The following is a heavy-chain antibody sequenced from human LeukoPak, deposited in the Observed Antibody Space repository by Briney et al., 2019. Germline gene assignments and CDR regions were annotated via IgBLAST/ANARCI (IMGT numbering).Heavy chain of an antibody. D-gene: IGHD3-10*01. V-gene: IGHV4-59*08. CDR2: IYYSGST. Sequence: TSETLSLTCAVYGGSFSGYYWSWIRQPPGKGLEWIGYIYYSGSTNYNPSLKSRVTISVDTSKNQFSLRLSSVTAADTAVYYCARNYGSGSYYNQPFDPWGQETLVTVSS. CDR3: ARNYGSGSYYNQPFDP. J-gene: IGHJ5*02. CDR1: GGSFSGYY.